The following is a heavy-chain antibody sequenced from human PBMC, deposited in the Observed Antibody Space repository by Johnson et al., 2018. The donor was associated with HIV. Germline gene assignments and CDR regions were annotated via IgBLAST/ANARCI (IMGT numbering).Heavy chain of an antibody. J-gene: IGHJ3*01. D-gene: IGHD1-26*01. CDR2: ISSSGDTT. Sequence: QVQLVESGGGLVKPGGSLRLSCAASRFTFSDYYMSWIRQTPGKGLEWVSYISSSGDTTYYADSVKGRFTISRDTSKNTLYLQMNSLRPEDTAVYYCASDGWELLGVAAFDVWGQGTLVTVSS. CDR3: ASDGWELLGVAAFDV. CDR1: RFTFSDYY. V-gene: IGHV3-11*04.